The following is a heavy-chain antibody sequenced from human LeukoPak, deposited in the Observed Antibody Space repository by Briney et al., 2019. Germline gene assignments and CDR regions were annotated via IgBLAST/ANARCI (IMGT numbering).Heavy chain of an antibody. V-gene: IGHV4-34*01. CDR2: MNHSGST. D-gene: IGHD2-2*01. CDR1: GGSFSGYY. Sequence: PSETLSLTCAVYGGSFSGYYRSWIRQPPGKGLEWIGEMNHSGSTNYNPYIKSRITISVDTSKNQFSLKLSSVTAADTAVYYCARGEGYCSSTSCYYFDYWGQGALVTVSS. CDR3: ARGEGYCSSTSCYYFDY. J-gene: IGHJ4*02.